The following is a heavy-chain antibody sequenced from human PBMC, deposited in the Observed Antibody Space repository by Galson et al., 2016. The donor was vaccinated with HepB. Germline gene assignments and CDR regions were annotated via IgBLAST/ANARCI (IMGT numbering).Heavy chain of an antibody. CDR1: GFTFSSYG. V-gene: IGHV3-30*18. CDR2: ISFDGGHI. CDR3: AKDLAQLWPRRGIDN. D-gene: IGHD5-18*01. J-gene: IGHJ4*02. Sequence: SLRLSCAASGFTFSSYGMHWVRQAPGKGLELVAVISFDGGHISYADSVKGRFTISRDNSKNTLYLQMNSLRAEDTAVYYCAKDLAQLWPRRGIDNWGQGTLVTVSS.